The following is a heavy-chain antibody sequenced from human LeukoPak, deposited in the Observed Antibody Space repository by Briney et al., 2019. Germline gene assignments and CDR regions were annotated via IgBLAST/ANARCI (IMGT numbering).Heavy chain of an antibody. V-gene: IGHV4-39*01. CDR2: IYYSGST. CDR3: ARERIQLWSFDY. Sequence: SETLSLTCTVSGGSISSSSYYWGWIRQPPGKGLEWIGSIYYSGSTYYNPSLKSRVTISVDTSKNQFSLKLSSVTAADTAVYYCARERIQLWSFDYWDQGTLVTVSS. J-gene: IGHJ4*02. CDR1: GGSISSSSYY. D-gene: IGHD5-18*01.